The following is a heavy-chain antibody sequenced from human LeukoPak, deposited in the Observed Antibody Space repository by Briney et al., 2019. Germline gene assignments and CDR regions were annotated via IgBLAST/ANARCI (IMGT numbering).Heavy chain of an antibody. Sequence: ASVKVSCKASGYTFTSYGISWVRQAPGQGLEWMGWISAYNGNTNYAQKLQGRVTMTTDTSTSTAYMELRSLRSEDTAVYYCARASIPYYYDSSGYYYGADYWGQGTLVTVSS. D-gene: IGHD3-22*01. V-gene: IGHV1-18*01. CDR3: ARASIPYYYDSSGYYYGADY. CDR2: ISAYNGNT. CDR1: GYTFTSYG. J-gene: IGHJ4*02.